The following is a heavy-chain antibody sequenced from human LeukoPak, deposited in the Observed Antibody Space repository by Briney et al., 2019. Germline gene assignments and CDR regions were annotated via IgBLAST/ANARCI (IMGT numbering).Heavy chain of an antibody. D-gene: IGHD3-22*01. V-gene: IGHV1-69*13. J-gene: IGHJ3*02. CDR2: IIPIFGTA. CDR1: GGTFSSYA. CDR3: ARDRGYDSSGYYLSLGAFDI. Sequence: SVKVSCKASGGTFSSYAISWVRQAPGQGLEWMGGIIPIFGTANYAQKFQGRVTITADESTSTAYTELSSLRSEDTAVYYCARDRGYDSSGYYLSLGAFDIWGQGTMVTVSS.